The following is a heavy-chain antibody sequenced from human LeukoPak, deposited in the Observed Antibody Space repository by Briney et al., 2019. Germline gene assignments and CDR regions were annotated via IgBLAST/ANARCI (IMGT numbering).Heavy chain of an antibody. Sequence: SETLSLTCTVSGGSISSGDYYWSWIRQPPGKGLEWIGYIHYSGSTYDNPSLKSRVTISIDTSTNQFSLKLSSVTAADTAVYYCARGDYYDSSGYSDHWGQGTLVTVSS. CDR1: GGSISSGDYY. J-gene: IGHJ4*02. V-gene: IGHV4-30-4*01. CDR2: IHYSGST. D-gene: IGHD3-22*01. CDR3: ARGDYYDSSGYSDH.